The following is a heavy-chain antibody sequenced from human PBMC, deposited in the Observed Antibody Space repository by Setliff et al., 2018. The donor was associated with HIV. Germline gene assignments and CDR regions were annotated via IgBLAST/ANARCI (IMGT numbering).Heavy chain of an antibody. CDR3: ATQRDIVMVPGQGGFDI. CDR2: ISVYNGNT. J-gene: IGHJ3*02. D-gene: IGHD2-2*01. CDR1: GYTLAALS. V-gene: IGHV1-18*01. Sequence: ASVKVSCKVFGYTLAALSIHWVRQAPGQGLGWMGRISVYNGNTIYAQKLQGRVIMTTDTSTSTAYMELRSLRSDDTAMYYCATQRDIVMVPGQGGFDIWAQGTMVTVSS.